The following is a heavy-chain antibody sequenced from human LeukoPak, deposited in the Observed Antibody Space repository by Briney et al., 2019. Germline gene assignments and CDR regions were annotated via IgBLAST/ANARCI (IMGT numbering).Heavy chain of an antibody. CDR2: INHSGST. Sequence: PSETLSLTCTVSGGSISSYYWSWIRQPPGKGLEWIGEINHSGSTNYNPSLKSRVTISVDTSKNQFSLKLSSVTAADTAVYYCARGRDFGVVTNWGQGTLVTVSS. D-gene: IGHD3-3*01. CDR1: GGSISSYY. V-gene: IGHV4-34*01. CDR3: ARGRDFGVVTN. J-gene: IGHJ4*02.